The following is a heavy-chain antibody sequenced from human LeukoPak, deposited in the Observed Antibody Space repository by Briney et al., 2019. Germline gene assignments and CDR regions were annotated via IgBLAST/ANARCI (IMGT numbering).Heavy chain of an antibody. CDR2: ISGSGGST. CDR3: VSRELYGDHDY. J-gene: IGHJ4*02. D-gene: IGHD4-17*01. V-gene: IGHV3-23*01. Sequence: TGGSLRLSCAASGFTFSSYAMSWVRQAPGKGPEWVSAISGSGGSTYYADSVKGRFTISRDNSKNTLYLQMNSLRAEDTAVYYCVSRELYGDHDYWGQGTLVTVSS. CDR1: GFTFSSYA.